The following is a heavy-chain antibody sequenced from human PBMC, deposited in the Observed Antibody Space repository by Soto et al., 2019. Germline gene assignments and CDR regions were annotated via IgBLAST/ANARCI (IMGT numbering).Heavy chain of an antibody. D-gene: IGHD3-16*02. Sequence: EVQLVESGGGLVKPGGSLRLSCAASGFTFSSYSMNWVRQAPGKGLEWVSSISSSSSYIYYADSVKGRFTISRDNAKNSLYLQMNSLRAEDTAVYYCARDWVPYDYIWGSYHNWGQGTLVTVSS. CDR2: ISSSSSYI. CDR3: ARDWVPYDYIWGSYHN. J-gene: IGHJ4*02. V-gene: IGHV3-21*01. CDR1: GFTFSSYS.